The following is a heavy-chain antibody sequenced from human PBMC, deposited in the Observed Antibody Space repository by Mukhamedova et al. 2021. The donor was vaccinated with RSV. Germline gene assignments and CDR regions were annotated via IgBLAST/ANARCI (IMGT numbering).Heavy chain of an antibody. Sequence: EWVSSISSSSSSYIYYADSVKGRFTISRDNAKNSLYLQMNSLRAEDTAVYYCARAWGGTDDYWGQGTLVTVSS. J-gene: IGHJ4*02. V-gene: IGHV3-21*01. D-gene: IGHD1-7*01. CDR3: ARAWGGTDDY. CDR2: ISSSSSSYI.